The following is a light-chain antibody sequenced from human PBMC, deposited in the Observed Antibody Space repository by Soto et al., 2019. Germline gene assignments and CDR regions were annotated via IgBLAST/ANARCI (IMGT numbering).Light chain of an antibody. CDR2: DVS. J-gene: IGLJ1*01. CDR3: SSSNV. CDR1: SSDVGGYNY. Sequence: QSALTQPASVPGSPGQSITISCTGTSSDVGGYNYVSWYQQHPGKAPKLMIYDVSNRPSGVSNRFSGSKSGNTASLTISGLQAEDEADYYCSSSNVFGTGTKVTVL. V-gene: IGLV2-14*01.